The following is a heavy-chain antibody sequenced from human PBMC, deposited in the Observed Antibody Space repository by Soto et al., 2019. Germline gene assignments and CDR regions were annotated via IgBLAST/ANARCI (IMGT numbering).Heavy chain of an antibody. D-gene: IGHD4-17*01. V-gene: IGHV4-34*01. CDR2: ISHSGSA. CDR3: ARAPGDYPDY. Sequence: SETLSLTCAVYCGSLIGYYWSWIRQPPGQGLEWIGDISHSGSANYNPSLKTRVTMSVDTSSNQLSLRLTSVTAADSATYYCARAPGDYPDYWGPGTLVTVSS. J-gene: IGHJ4*02. CDR1: CGSLIGYY.